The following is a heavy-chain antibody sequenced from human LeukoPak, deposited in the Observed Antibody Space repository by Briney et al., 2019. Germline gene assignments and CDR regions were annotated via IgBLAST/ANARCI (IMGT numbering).Heavy chain of an antibody. D-gene: IGHD1-1*01. CDR3: ARRRTTGTTGYFDY. Sequence: PSETLSLTCTVSGGSISTYYWSWIRQPPGKGLEWFGYIYTSESTNYNPSLKSRVTISVDTSKNQVSLMLSSVTAADTAFYYCARRRTTGTTGYFDYWGRGILVTVSS. J-gene: IGHJ4*02. V-gene: IGHV4-4*09. CDR1: GGSISTYY. CDR2: IYTSEST.